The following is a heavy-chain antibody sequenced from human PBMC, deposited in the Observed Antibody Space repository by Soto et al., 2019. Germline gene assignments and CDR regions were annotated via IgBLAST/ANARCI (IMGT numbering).Heavy chain of an antibody. Sequence: EVQLLESGGGLVQPGGSLRLSCAASGFRLSDSAVSWVRQAPGKGLEWVSILTVTGASAFYSDSVKGRFTISSDISKSTLYLQMHSLRADDTAVYYCANNGCSYPACYPYYYYVDVWGRGTTVTVSS. J-gene: IGHJ6*03. CDR1: GFRLSDSA. D-gene: IGHD2-15*01. V-gene: IGHV3-23*01. CDR3: ANNGCSYPACYPYYYYVDV. CDR2: LTVTGASA.